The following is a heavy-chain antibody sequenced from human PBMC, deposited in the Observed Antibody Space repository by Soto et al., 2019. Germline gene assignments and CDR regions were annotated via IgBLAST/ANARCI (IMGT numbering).Heavy chain of an antibody. D-gene: IGHD6-13*01. J-gene: IGHJ6*02. Sequence: QVQLVESGGGVVQPGRSLRLSCAASGFTFSSYAMHWVRQAPGKGLEWVAVISYDGSNKYYADSVKGRFTISRDNSKNTLYLQMNSLRAEDTAVYYCARTLQAAAGGEVPLAMDVWGQGTTVTVSS. CDR1: GFTFSSYA. CDR3: ARTLQAAAGGEVPLAMDV. V-gene: IGHV3-30-3*01. CDR2: ISYDGSNK.